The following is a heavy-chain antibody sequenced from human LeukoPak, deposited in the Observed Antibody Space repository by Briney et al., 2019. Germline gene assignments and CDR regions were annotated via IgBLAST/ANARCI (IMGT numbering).Heavy chain of an antibody. V-gene: IGHV4-39*07. D-gene: IGHD3-22*01. CDR1: GGSISSSSYY. CDR3: ARWGYYYDGSGLDY. J-gene: IGHJ4*02. Sequence: SGTLSLTCTVSGGSISSSSYYWGWIRQPPGKGLEWIGSIYYSGSTYYNPSLKSRVTISVDKSKNQFSLKLSSVTAADTAVYYCARWGYYYDGSGLDYWGQGTLVTVSS. CDR2: IYYSGST.